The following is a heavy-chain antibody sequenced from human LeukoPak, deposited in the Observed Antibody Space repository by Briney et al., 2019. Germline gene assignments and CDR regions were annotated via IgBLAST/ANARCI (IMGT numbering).Heavy chain of an antibody. D-gene: IGHD6-13*01. V-gene: IGHV4-4*07. CDR1: GGSISSYY. Sequence: SETLSLTCTVSGGSISSYYWSWIRQPAGKGLEWIGRIYTSGSSNYNPSLKSRVTMSVDTSKNQFSLKLGSVTAADTAVYYCAREAAEQQRASDYWGRGTLVTVSS. J-gene: IGHJ4*02. CDR3: AREAAEQQRASDY. CDR2: IYTSGSS.